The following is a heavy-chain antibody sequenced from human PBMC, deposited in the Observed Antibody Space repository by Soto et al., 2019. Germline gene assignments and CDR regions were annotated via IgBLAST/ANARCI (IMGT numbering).Heavy chain of an antibody. D-gene: IGHD4-17*01. CDR2: IWYDGSDR. J-gene: IGHJ4*02. V-gene: IGHV3-33*01. CDR1: GFNFAMYG. Sequence: QVQLVESGGGVVQPGRSLRLSCAASGFNFAMYGMNWVRQAPGKGLEWVAVIWYDGSDRYHADSVKGRFTISRDNSKNTLYLQMNSLTVEDTALYYCVRGANDYGAYYFDYWGQGTLVTVSS. CDR3: VRGANDYGAYYFDY.